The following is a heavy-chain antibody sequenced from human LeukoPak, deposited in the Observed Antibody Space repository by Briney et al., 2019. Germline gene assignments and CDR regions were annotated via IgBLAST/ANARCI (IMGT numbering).Heavy chain of an antibody. V-gene: IGHV3-49*04. CDR3: TRVLLWFGELSKPDY. CDR1: GFTFGDYA. Sequence: GGSLRLSCTASGFTFGDYAMSWVRQAPGKGLEWVGFIRSKAYGGTTEYAAPVKGRFTISRDDSKSIAYLQMNSLKTEDTAVYYCTRVLLWFGELSKPDYWGQGTLVTVSS. J-gene: IGHJ4*02. D-gene: IGHD3-10*01. CDR2: IRSKAYGGTT.